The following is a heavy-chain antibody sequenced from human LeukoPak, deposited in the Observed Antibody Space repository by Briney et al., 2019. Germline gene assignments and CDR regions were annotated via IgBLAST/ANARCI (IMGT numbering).Heavy chain of an antibody. D-gene: IGHD4-23*01. Sequence: PSETLSLTCTVSGDSVSSSSYYWGWIRQPPGEGLEWIGSIYYSGSTYYNPSLKSRVTISVDTSKNQFSLKLSSVTAADTAVYYCARNGNSLGYWGQGTLVTVSS. V-gene: IGHV4-39*01. CDR1: GDSVSSSSYY. J-gene: IGHJ4*02. CDR3: ARNGNSLGY. CDR2: IYYSGST.